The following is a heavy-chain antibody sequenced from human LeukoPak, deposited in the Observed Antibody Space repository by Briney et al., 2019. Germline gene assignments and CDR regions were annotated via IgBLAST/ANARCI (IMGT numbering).Heavy chain of an antibody. Sequence: ASVKVSCKASGYTFTSHDINWLRQATGQGLEWMGWLTPGSGNTTYAQKFQGRATMTRDTSISTVYMELSSLTSEDTAVYYCSRGAGAVGDLWGQGTLVTVSS. CDR2: LTPGSGNT. D-gene: IGHD2-21*02. CDR3: SRGAGAVGDL. V-gene: IGHV1-8*01. CDR1: GYTFTSHD. J-gene: IGHJ1*01.